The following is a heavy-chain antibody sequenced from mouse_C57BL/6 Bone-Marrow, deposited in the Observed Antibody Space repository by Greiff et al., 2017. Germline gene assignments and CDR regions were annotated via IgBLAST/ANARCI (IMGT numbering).Heavy chain of an antibody. Sequence: QVQLQQSGAELVRPGTSVKVSCEASGYAFTNYLIEWVKQRPGQGLEWIGVINPGSGGTNYNEKFKGKATLTADKSSSTAYMQLSSLTSEDSAVYFCARSRLLRLDYWGQGTTLTVSS. D-gene: IGHD2-3*01. CDR2: INPGSGGT. CDR3: ARSRLLRLDY. CDR1: GYAFTNYL. J-gene: IGHJ2*01. V-gene: IGHV1-54*01.